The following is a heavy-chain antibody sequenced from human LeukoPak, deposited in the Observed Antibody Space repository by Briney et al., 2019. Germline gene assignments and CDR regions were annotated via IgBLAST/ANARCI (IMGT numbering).Heavy chain of an antibody. CDR1: GFTFSSYA. CDR3: ARGRDYDSSGYNNWFDP. D-gene: IGHD3-22*01. Sequence: GGSLRLSCAASGFTFSSYAMNWVRQAPGKGLEWVSGISGSGGSTFYADSVKGRFTISRDNAKNTLYLQMNSLRAEDTAVYYCARGRDYDSSGYNNWFDPWGQGTLVTVSS. CDR2: ISGSGGST. V-gene: IGHV3-23*01. J-gene: IGHJ5*02.